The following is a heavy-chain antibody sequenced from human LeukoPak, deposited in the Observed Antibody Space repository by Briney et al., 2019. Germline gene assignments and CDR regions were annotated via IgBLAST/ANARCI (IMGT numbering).Heavy chain of an antibody. CDR2: ISAYNGNT. Sequence: GASVKVSCKASGYTFTSYGISWVRQAPGQGLEWMGWISAYNGNTDYAQSLQGRVTMTIDTSTSTVYMELRSLRSDDTAAYYCARDVGRSYWGQGTLVTVSS. D-gene: IGHD1-26*01. J-gene: IGHJ4*02. CDR1: GYTFTSYG. CDR3: ARDVGRSY. V-gene: IGHV1-18*01.